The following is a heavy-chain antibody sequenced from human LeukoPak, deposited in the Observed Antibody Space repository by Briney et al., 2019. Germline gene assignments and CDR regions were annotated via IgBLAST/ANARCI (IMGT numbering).Heavy chain of an antibody. CDR1: GFPVSINY. CDR3: AREKQSGGTPFDY. CDR2: IYSSGGT. D-gene: IGHD1-26*01. J-gene: IGHJ4*02. V-gene: IGHV3-66*03. Sequence: GSLRLSCAASGFPVSINYMSWVRQAPGKGLEWVSVIYSSGGTSYADSVKGRFTVSRDNSKNTVYLQMNSLRDEDTAVYYCAREKQSGGTPFDYWGQGSLVTVSS.